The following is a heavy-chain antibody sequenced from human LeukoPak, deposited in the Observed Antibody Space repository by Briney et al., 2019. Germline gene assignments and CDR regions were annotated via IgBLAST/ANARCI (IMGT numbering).Heavy chain of an antibody. V-gene: IGHV3-33*06. J-gene: IGHJ4*02. D-gene: IGHD5-18*01. Sequence: PGGSLRLSCAASGFPFSSYGMHWVRQAPGKGLEWVAVIWYDGSNKYCADSVKGRFTISRDNSKNTLYLQMNSLRAEDTAVYYCAKGRGYSYGLVDYWGQGTLVTVSS. CDR2: IWYDGSNK. CDR1: GFPFSSYG. CDR3: AKGRGYSYGLVDY.